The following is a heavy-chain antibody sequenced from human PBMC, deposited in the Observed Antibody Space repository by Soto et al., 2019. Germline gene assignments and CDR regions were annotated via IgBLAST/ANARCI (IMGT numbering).Heavy chain of an antibody. Sequence: ASVKVSCKASGYTFTSYAMHWVRQAPGQRLEWMGWINAGYGNTKYSQKFQGRVTITRDTSASTAYMELSSLRSEDTAVYYCARVVLLWFGESGMDVWGQGTTVTVSS. CDR3: ARVVLLWFGESGMDV. V-gene: IGHV1-3*01. CDR1: GYTFTSYA. CDR2: INAGYGNT. D-gene: IGHD3-10*01. J-gene: IGHJ6*02.